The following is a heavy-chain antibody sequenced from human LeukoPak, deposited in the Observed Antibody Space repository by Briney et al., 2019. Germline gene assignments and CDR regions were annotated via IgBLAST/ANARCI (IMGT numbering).Heavy chain of an antibody. Sequence: GGSLRLSCAASGFTFSSYTMNWVRQPPGKGLEWVSNIGTSSTSIYYADSVKGRFTISRDNAKNSLYLQMNSLRADDTAVYYCARFAAGGSYYYYMDVWGKGTTVTVSS. J-gene: IGHJ6*03. D-gene: IGHD6-25*01. CDR2: IGTSSTSI. V-gene: IGHV3-48*01. CDR1: GFTFSSYT. CDR3: ARFAAGGSYYYYMDV.